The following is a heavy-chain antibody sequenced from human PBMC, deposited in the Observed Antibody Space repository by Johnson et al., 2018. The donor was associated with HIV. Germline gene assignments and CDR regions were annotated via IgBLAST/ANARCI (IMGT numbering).Heavy chain of an antibody. CDR3: ARKGWARGAFDI. J-gene: IGHJ3*02. V-gene: IGHV3-53*01. CDR2: LYSDGRT. Sequence: EQLVESGGDLIQPGGSLRLSCAASGFTVSSTYMSWVRQAPGKGLEWLSVLYSDGRTYYADSVKGRFTISRDGSKNTLFLQMNSLRAEDTAVYYCARKGWARGAFDIWGQGTMVTVSS. D-gene: IGHD1-26*01. CDR1: GFTVSSTY.